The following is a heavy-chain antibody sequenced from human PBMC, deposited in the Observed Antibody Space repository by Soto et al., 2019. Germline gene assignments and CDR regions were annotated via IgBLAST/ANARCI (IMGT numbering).Heavy chain of an antibody. CDR1: GGSFSGYY. Sequence: SETLSLTCAVYGGSFSGYYWTWIRQPPGTGLEWIGFIYYTGSTSYNPSLKSRVTISIDTSKNQFSLKLTSVTAADTAVYYCARAKTTMQVREKDWGQGTLVTVPS. CDR3: ARAKTTMQVREKD. J-gene: IGHJ4*02. CDR2: IYYTGST. V-gene: IGHV4-59*01. D-gene: IGHD3-10*01.